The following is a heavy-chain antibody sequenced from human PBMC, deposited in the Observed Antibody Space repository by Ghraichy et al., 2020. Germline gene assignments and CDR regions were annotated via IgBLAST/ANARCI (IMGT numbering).Heavy chain of an antibody. D-gene: IGHD4-23*01. J-gene: IGHJ6*02. CDR2: IKSKTDGGTT. Sequence: GGSLRLSCAASGFTFSNAWMSWVRQAPGKGLEWVGRIKSKTDGGTTDYAAPVKGRFTISRDDSKNTLYLQMNSLKTEDTAVYYCTTGVDDYGGNSKLYYYYYGMDVWGQGTTVTVSS. CDR3: TTGVDDYGGNSKLYYYYYGMDV. CDR1: GFTFSNAW. V-gene: IGHV3-15*01.